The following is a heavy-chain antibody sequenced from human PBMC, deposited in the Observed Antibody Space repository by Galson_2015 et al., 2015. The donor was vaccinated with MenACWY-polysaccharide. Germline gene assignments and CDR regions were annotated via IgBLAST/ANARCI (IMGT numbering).Heavy chain of an antibody. CDR2: IYFSGRT. D-gene: IGHD3-10*01. Sequence: LTCAVSGGSVSSAAYYWSWLRQPPGKGLEWIGYIYFSGRTNYNPSLKSRVTVSLDTSKNQFSLRLSSVTAADTAFYYCASEEIRGGSFGWFDPWGQGTLVTVSS. J-gene: IGHJ5*02. CDR1: GGSVSSAAYY. V-gene: IGHV4-61*08. CDR3: ASEEIRGGSFGWFDP.